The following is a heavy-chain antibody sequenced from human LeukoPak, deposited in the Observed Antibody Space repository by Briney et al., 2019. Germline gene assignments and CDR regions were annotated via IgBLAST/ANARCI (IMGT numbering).Heavy chain of an antibody. D-gene: IGHD5-18*01. CDR3: ATADVDTGFDY. CDR2: VDPEDGET. J-gene: IGHJ4*02. Sequence: GASVKASCKASGYTFTDYYMHWVQQAPGKGLEWMGRVDPEDGETIYAEKFQGRVTITADTSTDTAYMELSSLRSEDTAVYYCATADVDTGFDYWGQGTLVTVSS. V-gene: IGHV1-69-2*01. CDR1: GYTFTDYY.